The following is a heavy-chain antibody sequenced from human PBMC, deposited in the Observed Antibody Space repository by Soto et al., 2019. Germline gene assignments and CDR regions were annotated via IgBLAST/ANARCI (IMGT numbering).Heavy chain of an antibody. J-gene: IGHJ4*02. Sequence: EVQLVESGGDLVQPGGSLRLSCGVSGFSVSNNYLSWVRQAPGKGLEWVSLIYIDGRPFYAHRVKGLFIISGDNSKHSLYLKMNSLRAEDTAVYYCASDLWRRGGICSPEDHSGRAAHVTVSS. D-gene: IGHD2-15*01. V-gene: IGHV3-66*02. CDR1: GFSVSNNY. CDR3: ASDLWRRGGICSPEDH. CDR2: IYIDGRP.